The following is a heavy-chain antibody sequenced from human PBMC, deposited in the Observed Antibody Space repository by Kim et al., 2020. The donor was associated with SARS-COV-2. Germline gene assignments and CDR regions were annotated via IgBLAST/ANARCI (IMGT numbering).Heavy chain of an antibody. D-gene: IGHD2-15*01. J-gene: IGHJ3*02. V-gene: IGHV3-30*18. CDR1: GFTFSSYG. CDR3: AKDDCYGSCLDAFDI. CDR2: ISYDGSNK. Sequence: GGSLRLSCAASGFTFSSYGMHWVRQAPGKGLEWVAVISYDGSNKYYADSVKGRFTISRDNSKNTLYLQMNSLRAEDTAVYYCAKDDCYGSCLDAFDIWGQGTMVTVSS.